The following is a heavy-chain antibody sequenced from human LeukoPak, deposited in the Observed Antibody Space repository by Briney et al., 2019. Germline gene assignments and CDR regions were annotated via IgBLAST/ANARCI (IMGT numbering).Heavy chain of an antibody. D-gene: IGHD3-16*01. CDR3: VAITGY. V-gene: IGHV3-7*01. CDR2: INPDGSEK. Sequence: GGSLRLSRASSGFTFSSYWMTWLRQAPGKGLEWVANINPDGSEKYYVDSVKGRFTISRDNTKNSVYLQMSSLRAEDTTVYYGVAITGYRGQGTLVTVSS. J-gene: IGHJ4*02. CDR1: GFTFSSYW.